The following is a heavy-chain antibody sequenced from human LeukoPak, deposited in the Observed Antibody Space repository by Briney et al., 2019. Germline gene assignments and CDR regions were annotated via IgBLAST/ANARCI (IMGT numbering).Heavy chain of an antibody. J-gene: IGHJ4*02. D-gene: IGHD7-27*01. CDR1: GYTVIDYF. CDR2: INPNSGGT. V-gene: IGHV1-2*06. Sequence: GASVKVSCKASGYTVIDYFIHWVGQAPGQGVEWMGRINPNSGGTEYAQNFQGRVTMTRDTSISASYMELNRLTSDDTAVYYCARDLSSTSNWELDYWGQGTLVTVSS. CDR3: ARDLSSTSNWELDY.